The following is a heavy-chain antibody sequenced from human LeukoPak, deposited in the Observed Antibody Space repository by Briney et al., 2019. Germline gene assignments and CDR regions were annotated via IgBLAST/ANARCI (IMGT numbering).Heavy chain of an antibody. CDR1: GYTFTSYA. J-gene: IGHJ5*02. D-gene: IGHD2-2*01. Sequence: GASVKVSCKASGYTFTSYAMHWVRQAPGQRLEWMGWINAGNGNTKYSQKFQGRVTITRDTSASTAYMELSSLRSEDTAVYYCARDRPYCSSTSCNNWFDPWGQGTLVTVSS. V-gene: IGHV1-3*01. CDR2: INAGNGNT. CDR3: ARDRPYCSSTSCNNWFDP.